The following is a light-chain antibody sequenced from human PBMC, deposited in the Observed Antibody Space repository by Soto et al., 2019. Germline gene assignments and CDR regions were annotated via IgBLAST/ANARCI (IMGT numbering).Light chain of an antibody. CDR1: QSVRSTE. Sequence: EIVLTQSPGTLSWSPGERATLSCRASQSVRSTELSWYQQKPGHAPRLRIYGASSRATDIPDRVSGSGSGTEFTLNIRRLEPDELAVYSYQQYGSSNLPFGGGTKVEFK. CDR2: GAS. V-gene: IGKV3-20*01. J-gene: IGKJ4*01. CDR3: QQYGSSNLP.